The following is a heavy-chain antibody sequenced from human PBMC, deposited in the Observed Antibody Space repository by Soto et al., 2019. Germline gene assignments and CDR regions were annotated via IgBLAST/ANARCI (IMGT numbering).Heavy chain of an antibody. CDR3: AKDAQWELLLRYFDY. D-gene: IGHD1-26*01. Sequence: VQLLESGGGLVQPGGSLRLSCASSGFTFSNYAMSWVRQAPGKGLEWVSGISGSGGSTYYADSVKGRFTISRDNSKNTLYVQMNSLRAEDMAVYYCAKDAQWELLLRYFDYWGQGTLVTVFS. CDR2: ISGSGGST. J-gene: IGHJ4*02. V-gene: IGHV3-23*01. CDR1: GFTFSNYA.